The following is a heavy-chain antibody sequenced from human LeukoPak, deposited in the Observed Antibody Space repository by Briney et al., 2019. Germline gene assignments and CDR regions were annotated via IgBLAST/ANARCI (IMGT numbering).Heavy chain of an antibody. CDR3: SRDGAEGDNSAFDS. J-gene: IGHJ3*02. CDR1: GFTFSDYI. Sequence: QSGGSLRLSCVASGFTFSDYILDWVRQAPGKGLEWVGRIRRKRNSYTTEYAASVKGRFSISRDDLKKTLYLHMNSLQTEDTAVYHCSRDGAEGDNSAFDSWGRGTMVTVSS. CDR2: IRRKRNSYTT. D-gene: IGHD3-22*01. V-gene: IGHV3-72*01.